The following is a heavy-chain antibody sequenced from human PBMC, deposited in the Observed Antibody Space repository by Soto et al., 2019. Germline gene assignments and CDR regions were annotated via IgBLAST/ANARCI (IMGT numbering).Heavy chain of an antibody. V-gene: IGHV3-48*01. J-gene: IGHJ6*03. CDR3: AVDYYYMDV. CDR1: GISFSTYA. Sequence: EVQLVESGGGLVQPGGSLRLSCAASGISFSTYAMNWVRQAPGKGLEWVSYISSGSSTIYYAESVKGRFTISRDNAKKSLFLQMNSLRAEDTGVYYCAVDYYYMDVWGKGTTVTVSS. CDR2: ISSGSSTI.